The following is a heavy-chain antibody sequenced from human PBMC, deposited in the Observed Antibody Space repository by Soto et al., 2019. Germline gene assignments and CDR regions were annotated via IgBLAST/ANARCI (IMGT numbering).Heavy chain of an antibody. CDR1: GGTFSSYA. Sequence: QVQLVQSGAEVKKPGSSVKVSCKASGGTFSSYAISWVRQAPGQGLEWMGGIIPIFGTANYAQKFQGRVTIPAEKSTSTAYMKPSNPRSEDTTVYYCAEDAYPGSYWYFDLCSRGPLVTVSS. V-gene: IGHV1-69*06. J-gene: IGHJ2*01. CDR3: AEDAYPGSYWYFDL. CDR2: IIPIFGTA. D-gene: IGHD2-2*01.